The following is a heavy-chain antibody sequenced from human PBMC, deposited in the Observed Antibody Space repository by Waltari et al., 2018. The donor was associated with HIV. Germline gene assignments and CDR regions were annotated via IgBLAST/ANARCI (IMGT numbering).Heavy chain of an antibody. Sequence: QVQLVQSGAEVKKPGDSVKVSCKASGYASATYDVNWVRQATGQGPEWMGWMSPNSGNTVYAQEFQGRVTMTRDTSISTVYMELSSLTSEDTAVYYCARGGSASMDVWGQGTTVTVSS. CDR1: GYASATYD. V-gene: IGHV1-8*01. J-gene: IGHJ6*02. CDR2: MSPNSGNT. CDR3: ARGGSASMDV.